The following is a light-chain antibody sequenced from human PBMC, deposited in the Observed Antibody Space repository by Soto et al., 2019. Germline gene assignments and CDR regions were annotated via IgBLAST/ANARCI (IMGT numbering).Light chain of an antibody. Sequence: EIVMTQSPATRSVSPGERATLSCRASHSVSSRLAWYQQKPGQAPRLLSYGESTRATGLPARFSGSGSGIEFTLTISSLQSEDFAVYYCQHYTNWPLTFGGGTKVEIK. CDR3: QHYTNWPLT. CDR1: HSVSSR. J-gene: IGKJ4*01. CDR2: GES. V-gene: IGKV3-15*01.